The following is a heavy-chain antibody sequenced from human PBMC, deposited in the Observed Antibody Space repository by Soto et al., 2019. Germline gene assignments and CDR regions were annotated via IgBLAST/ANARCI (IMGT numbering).Heavy chain of an antibody. CDR3: ARLWFGEIYFYY. Sequence: QITLKESGPPLVKPTQTLTLTCTFSGFSLSTSGVGVGWIRQPPGKALEWLALIYWDDKRYSPSLKSRLTITKDTSKNQVVLTMTNMDPVDTATYYCARLWFGEIYFYYWGQGTLVTVSS. J-gene: IGHJ4*02. V-gene: IGHV2-5*01. CDR1: GFSLSTSGVG. CDR2: IYWDDK. D-gene: IGHD3-10*01.